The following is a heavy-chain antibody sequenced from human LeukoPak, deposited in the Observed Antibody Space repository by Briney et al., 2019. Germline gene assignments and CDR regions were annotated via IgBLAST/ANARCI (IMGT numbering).Heavy chain of an antibody. V-gene: IGHV4-61*02. CDR1: GGSINSGSYY. Sequence: SQTLSLTCTVSGGSINSGSYYWSWIRQPAGKGLEWIGRVLTSGTTNYNPSLKSRVSISVDTSKNQFSLNLSSVTAADTAVYYCARGKGFGEPPSLVDYWGQGTLVTVSS. D-gene: IGHD3-10*01. J-gene: IGHJ4*02. CDR3: ARGKGFGEPPSLVDY. CDR2: VLTSGTT.